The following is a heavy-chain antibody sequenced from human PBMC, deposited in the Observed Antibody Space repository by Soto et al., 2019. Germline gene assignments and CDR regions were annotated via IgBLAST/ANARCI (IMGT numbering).Heavy chain of an antibody. D-gene: IGHD3-22*01. J-gene: IGHJ6*02. CDR2: IYYSGST. CDR3: ARDSFDHYYDSSVTGPDYYYYGMDV. Sequence: PSETLSLNCTVSGGSICSGGYYWSWIRQHPGKGLEWIGYIYYSGSTYYNPSLKSRVTISVDTSKNQFSLKLSSVTAADTAVYYCARDSFDHYYDSSVTGPDYYYYGMDVWGQGTTVTVSS. CDR1: GGSICSGGYY. V-gene: IGHV4-31*03.